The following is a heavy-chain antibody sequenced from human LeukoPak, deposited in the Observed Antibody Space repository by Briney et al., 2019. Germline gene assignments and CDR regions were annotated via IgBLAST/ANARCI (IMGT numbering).Heavy chain of an antibody. Sequence: SGTLSLTCAVSGGSISSSNWWSWVRQPPGKGLEWIGEIYHSGSTNYNPSLKSRVTISVDKSKNQFSLKLSSVIAADTAVYCCARGGYCSSTSCSFDIWGQGTMVTVSS. CDR2: IYHSGST. CDR1: GGSISSSNW. J-gene: IGHJ3*02. CDR3: ARGGYCSSTSCSFDI. D-gene: IGHD2-2*01. V-gene: IGHV4-4*01.